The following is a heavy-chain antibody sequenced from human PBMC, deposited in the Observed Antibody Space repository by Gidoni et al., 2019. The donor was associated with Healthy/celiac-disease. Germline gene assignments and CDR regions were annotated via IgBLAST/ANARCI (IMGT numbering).Heavy chain of an antibody. CDR2: IYSGGST. J-gene: IGHJ6*02. D-gene: IGHD3-3*01. CDR3: ARQGDFWSGSQGGMDV. V-gene: IGHV3-53*02. Sequence: EVQLVETGGGLIQPGGSLRLSCAASGFTVRRNYMSWVRQAPGKGLEWVSVIYSGGSTYYADSVKGRFTISRDNSKNTLYLQMNSLRAEDTAVYYCARQGDFWSGSQGGMDVWGQGTTVTVSS. CDR1: GFTVRRNY.